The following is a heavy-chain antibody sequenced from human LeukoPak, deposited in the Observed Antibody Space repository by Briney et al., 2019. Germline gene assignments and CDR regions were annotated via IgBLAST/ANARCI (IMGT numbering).Heavy chain of an antibody. D-gene: IGHD6-13*01. Sequence: GASVKVSCKASGYTFTSYAVNWVRQAPGQGLEWMGWINTNTGNPTYAQGFTGRFVLSLDTSVSTAYLQISSLKAEDTAVYYCASTAADSSSWYADYWGQGTLVTVSS. CDR1: GYTFTSYA. CDR3: ASTAADSSSWYADY. CDR2: INTNTGNP. J-gene: IGHJ4*02. V-gene: IGHV7-4-1*02.